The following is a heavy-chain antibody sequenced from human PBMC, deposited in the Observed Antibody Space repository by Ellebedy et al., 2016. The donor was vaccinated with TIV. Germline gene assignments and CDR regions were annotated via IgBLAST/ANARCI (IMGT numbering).Heavy chain of an antibody. Sequence: GESLKISCGGSGFSFSDSTFNWVRQAPGKGLEWPSYLGKGSSVIFYADSVKGRFTISRDNAKNSLSLQINSLRVEDTAVYYCASHTGSQWFDYWGQGTLVSVSS. J-gene: IGHJ5*01. CDR1: GFSFSDST. V-gene: IGHV3-48*04. D-gene: IGHD1-14*01. CDR3: ASHTGSQWFDY. CDR2: LGKGSSVI.